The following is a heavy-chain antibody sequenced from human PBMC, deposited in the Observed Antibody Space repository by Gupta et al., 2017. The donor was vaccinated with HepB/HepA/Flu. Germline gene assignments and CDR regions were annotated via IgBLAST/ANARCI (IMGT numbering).Heavy chain of an antibody. CDR2: ISYDGSNK. D-gene: IGHD5-12*01. CDR1: GFTFSSYG. J-gene: IGHJ4*02. V-gene: IGHV3-30*18. Sequence: QVQLVESGGGVVQPGRSLRLSCAASGFTFSSYGMRWVRQAPGKGLEWVAFISYDGSNKYYADSVKGRFTISRDNSKNTLYLQMNSLRAEDTAVYYCAKQVYSGYHWGYYFDYWGQGTLVTVSS. CDR3: AKQVYSGYHWGYYFDY.